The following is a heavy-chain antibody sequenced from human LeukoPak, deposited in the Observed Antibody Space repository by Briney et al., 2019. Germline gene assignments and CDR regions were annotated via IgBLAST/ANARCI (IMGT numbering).Heavy chain of an antibody. Sequence: GESPKISCKGSGYSFTNYWIGWVRQMPGKGLEWMGIIYPGDSDTRYSPSFQGQVTISADKSITTACLQWSSLKASDTAMYYCARAPTSVSNPYYFDYWGQGALVTVSS. J-gene: IGHJ4*02. D-gene: IGHD4-11*01. V-gene: IGHV5-51*01. CDR2: IYPGDSDT. CDR1: GYSFTNYW. CDR3: ARAPTSVSNPYYFDY.